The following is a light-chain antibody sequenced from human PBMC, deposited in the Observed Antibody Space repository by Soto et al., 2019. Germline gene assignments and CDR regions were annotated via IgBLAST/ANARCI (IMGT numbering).Light chain of an antibody. CDR2: EVN. V-gene: IGLV2-8*01. CDR3: CSYAGINNLGV. J-gene: IGLJ1*01. CDR1: SSDVGGYKY. Sequence: QSVLTRPPSASGSPGQSVTISCTGTSSDVGGYKYVSWYQQHPGKAPKLMIFEVNKRPSGVPDHFSGSKSGNTASLTVSGLMAEDEDDHYCCSYAGINNLGVFGPGTKLTVL.